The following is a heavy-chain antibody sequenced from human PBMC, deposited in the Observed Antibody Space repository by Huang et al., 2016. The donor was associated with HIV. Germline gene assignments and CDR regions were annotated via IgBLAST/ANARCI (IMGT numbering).Heavy chain of an antibody. D-gene: IGHD3-22*01. J-gene: IGHJ4*02. CDR2: INKDGSEK. V-gene: IGHV3-7*01. Sequence: EVQVVESGGGSVQPGGSLRLSCAASGFTFSTYWMTWVRKVPGKGLQGVARINKDGSEKYYVDSLKGRFTISRDNTKNSVHVQMNSLRGEDSAVYYCGRDRTNLYDSIGYLGDIDYWGLGTLVTVSS. CDR1: GFTFSTYW. CDR3: GRDRTNLYDSIGYLGDIDY.